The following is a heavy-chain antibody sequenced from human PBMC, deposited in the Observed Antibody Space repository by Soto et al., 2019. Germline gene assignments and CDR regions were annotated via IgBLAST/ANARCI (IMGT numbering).Heavy chain of an antibody. J-gene: IGHJ6*02. CDR2: INPNSGGT. CDR3: ARARIAAAKQQLVQGDMDV. D-gene: IGHD6-13*01. V-gene: IGHV1-2*04. CDR1: GYTFTGYY. Sequence: ASVKVSCKASGYTFTGYYMHWVRQAPGQGLEWMGWINPNSGGTNYAQKFQGWVTMTRDTSISTAYMELSRLRSDDTAVYYCARARIAAAKQQLVQGDMDVWGQGTTVTVSS.